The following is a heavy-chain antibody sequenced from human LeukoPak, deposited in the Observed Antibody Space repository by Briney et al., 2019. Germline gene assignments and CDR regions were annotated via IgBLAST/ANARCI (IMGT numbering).Heavy chain of an antibody. CDR2: IYYSGST. Sequence: PSETLSLTCTVSGGSISSYYWSWIRQPPGKGLEWIGYIYYSGSTNYNPSLKSRVTISVDTSKNQFSLKLSSVTAADTAVYYCARQSRTNYYYGSGSPPSFDYWGQGTLVTVSS. CDR3: ARQSRTNYYYGSGSPPSFDY. J-gene: IGHJ4*02. V-gene: IGHV4-59*08. CDR1: GGSISSYY. D-gene: IGHD3-10*01.